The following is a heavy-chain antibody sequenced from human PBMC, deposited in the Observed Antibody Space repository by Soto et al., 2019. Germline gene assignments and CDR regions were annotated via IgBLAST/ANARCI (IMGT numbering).Heavy chain of an antibody. CDR3: AKDYSSGWYFLRAEYFQH. Sequence: EVQLLESGGGLVQPGGSLRLSCAASGFTFSSYAMSWVRQAPGKGLEWVSAISGSGGSTYYADSVKGRFTISRDNSKNSLYLEMNSLRAEDTAVYYWAKDYSSGWYFLRAEYFQHWGQGTLVTVSS. D-gene: IGHD6-19*01. CDR2: ISGSGGST. CDR1: GFTFSSYA. J-gene: IGHJ1*01. V-gene: IGHV3-23*01.